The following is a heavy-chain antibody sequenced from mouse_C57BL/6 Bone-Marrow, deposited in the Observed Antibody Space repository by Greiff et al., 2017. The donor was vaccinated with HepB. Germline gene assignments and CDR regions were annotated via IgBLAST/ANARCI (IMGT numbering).Heavy chain of an antibody. Sequence: QVQLKQSGAELVRPGTSVKVSCKASGYAFTNYLIEWVKQRPGQGLEWIGVINPGSGGTNYNEKFKGKATLTADKSSSTAYMQLSSLTSEDSAVYFCARAGNYFYWYFDVWGTGTTVTVSS. CDR3: ARAGNYFYWYFDV. J-gene: IGHJ1*03. V-gene: IGHV1-54*01. CDR2: INPGSGGT. D-gene: IGHD2-1*01. CDR1: GYAFTNYL.